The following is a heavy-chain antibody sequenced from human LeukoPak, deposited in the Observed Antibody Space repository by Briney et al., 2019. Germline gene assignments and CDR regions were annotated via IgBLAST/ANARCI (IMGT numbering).Heavy chain of an antibody. CDR1: GDSVSSNSAA. CDR2: TYYRSKWYN. J-gene: IGHJ3*02. Sequence: SQTLSLTCAISGDSVSSNSAAWNWIRQSPSRRLEWLGRTYYRSKWYNDYAVSVKSRITINPDTSKNQFSLQLNPVAPEDTAVYYCAREFSGSYYSEPEPDAFDIWGQGTMVTVSS. D-gene: IGHD1-26*01. CDR3: AREFSGSYYSEPEPDAFDI. V-gene: IGHV6-1*01.